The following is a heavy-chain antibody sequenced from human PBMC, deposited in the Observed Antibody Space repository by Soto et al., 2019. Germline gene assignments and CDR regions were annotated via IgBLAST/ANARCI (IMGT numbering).Heavy chain of an antibody. CDR3: ARRYGVYFDY. J-gene: IGHJ4*02. CDR1: GGSISSYY. CDR2: IYYSGST. D-gene: IGHD4-17*01. Sequence: QVQLQESGPGLVKPSETLSLTCTVSGGSISSYYWSWIRQPPGKGLEWIGYIYYSGSTNYNPSLXSXAXTXXDTSKNQFSLKLSSVTAADTAVYYCARRYGVYFDYWGQGTLVTVSS. V-gene: IGHV4-59*08.